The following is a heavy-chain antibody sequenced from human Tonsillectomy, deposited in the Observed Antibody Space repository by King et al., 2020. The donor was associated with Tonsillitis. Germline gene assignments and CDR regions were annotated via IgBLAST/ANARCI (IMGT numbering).Heavy chain of an antibody. Sequence: QLVQSGAEVKKPGSSVKVSCKASGGTFSSYAISWVRQAPGQGLEWMGGIIPIFGTTNYAQKFQGRVTISADESTRTAYMELSSLRSEDTAVYYCARQRSVGSLFDYWGQGTLVTVSS. V-gene: IGHV1-69*01. D-gene: IGHD2-15*01. CDR1: GGTFSSYA. J-gene: IGHJ4*02. CDR2: IIPIFGTT. CDR3: ARQRSVGSLFDY.